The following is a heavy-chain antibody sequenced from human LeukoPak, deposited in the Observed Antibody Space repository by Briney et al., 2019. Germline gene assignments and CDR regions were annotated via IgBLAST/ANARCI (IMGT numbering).Heavy chain of an antibody. CDR3: ARDLVRMGTAAAGTGLDY. CDR2: INPNSGGS. Sequence: ASVKVSCKASGYTFTAYYVHWVRQAPGHGLEWMGWINPNSGGSNYSQSFQGRVTMTRDTSISTAYMELSRLRSDDTALYYCARDLVRMGTAAAGTGLDYWGQGTLVTVSS. CDR1: GYTFTAYY. J-gene: IGHJ4*01. V-gene: IGHV1-2*02. D-gene: IGHD6-13*01.